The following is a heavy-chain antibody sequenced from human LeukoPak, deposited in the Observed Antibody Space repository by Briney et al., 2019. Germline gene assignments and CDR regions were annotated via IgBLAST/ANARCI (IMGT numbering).Heavy chain of an antibody. CDR1: GFPFRFYG. D-gene: IGHD3-10*01. CDR3: ARDCGGWFGTQRGVWFDT. CDR2: ITYCSIDI. J-gene: IGHJ5*02. Sequence: GGPLRLFCEASGFPFRFYGLHGVRDAPGKGLEEVSSITYCSIDIYYADPVKGRFTVSKDNAKNSLFLQMNSLRAEDTAVYYCARDCGGWFGTQRGVWFDTWGQGTLVTVSS. V-gene: IGHV3-21*01.